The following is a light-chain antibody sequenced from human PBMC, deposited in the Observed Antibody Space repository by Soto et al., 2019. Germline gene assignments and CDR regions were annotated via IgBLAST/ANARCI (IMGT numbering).Light chain of an antibody. V-gene: IGKV1-39*01. Sequence: DLQMTQSPSSLSASVGDRVTIACRASQSISSYLNWYQQKPGKAPKLLIYAASSLQSAVPSRFSGSGSGTDFTLTISSLQSEDFATYYCQQSYSTPRTFGQGTKVEIK. CDR1: QSISSY. CDR2: AAS. CDR3: QQSYSTPRT. J-gene: IGKJ1*01.